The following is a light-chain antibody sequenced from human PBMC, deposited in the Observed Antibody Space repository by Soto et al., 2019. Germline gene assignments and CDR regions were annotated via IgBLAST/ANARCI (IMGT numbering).Light chain of an antibody. CDR3: QQYGGSPPAYT. V-gene: IGKV3-20*01. CDR2: DAP. J-gene: IGKJ2*01. CDR1: QSVTSGY. Sequence: EIVLTQSPGTLSLSPGERATLSCRASQSVTSGYLAWYQQKPGQAPRLLIYDAPSRATGIPDRFSGSGSGTDFTLTISRLEREDFAVYYCQQYGGSPPAYTFGQGTNLEIK.